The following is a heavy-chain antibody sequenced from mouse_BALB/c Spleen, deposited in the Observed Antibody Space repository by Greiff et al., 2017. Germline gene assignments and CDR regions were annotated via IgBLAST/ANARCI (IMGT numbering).Heavy chain of an antibody. D-gene: IGHD1-1*01. CDR2: IYPGDGDT. Sequence: QVQLQQSGAELARPGASVKLSCKASGYTFTSYWMQWVKQRPGQGLEWIGAIYPGDGDTRYTQKFKGKATLTADKSSSTAYMQLSSLASEDSAVYYCARGDYYGSSWGYWGQGTTLTVSS. CDR3: ARGDYYGSSWGY. V-gene: IGHV1-87*01. J-gene: IGHJ2*01. CDR1: GYTFTSYW.